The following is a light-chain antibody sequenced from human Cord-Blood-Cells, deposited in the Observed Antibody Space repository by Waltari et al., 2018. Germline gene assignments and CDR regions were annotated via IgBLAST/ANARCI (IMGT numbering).Light chain of an antibody. V-gene: IGKV4-1*01. J-gene: IGKJ2*01. CDR2: WAS. Sequence: DIVMTQSPDSLAVSLGERATINCQSSQSVLYSSNNNNYLAWYQQKPGQPPKLLIYWASTRESGVPDRFSGSGSGTDFTLTINSLQAEDVAVYYCQQYYSTPYTFGQGTKLEIK. CDR3: QQYYSTPYT. CDR1: QSVLYSSNNNNY.